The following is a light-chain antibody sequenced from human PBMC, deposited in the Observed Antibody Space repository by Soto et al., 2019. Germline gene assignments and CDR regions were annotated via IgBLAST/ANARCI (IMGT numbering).Light chain of an antibody. CDR2: WAS. V-gene: IGKV4-1*01. J-gene: IGKJ2*01. Sequence: DLVMPQSPDSLAVSLGERVTINCMSCQSLSYSSSDRNYLAWYQQNPGQPPKLLIHWASTRESGVPDRFSGSGSGTYFSLTISSLQAEDVAVYYCQQCLSTPYTFGQGTKLEIK. CDR3: QQCLSTPYT. CDR1: QSLSYSSSDRNY.